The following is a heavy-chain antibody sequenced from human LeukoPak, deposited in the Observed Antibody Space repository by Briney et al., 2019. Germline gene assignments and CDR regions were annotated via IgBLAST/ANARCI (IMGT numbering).Heavy chain of an antibody. Sequence: GGSLRLSCTTSGFTFGDYAMSWVRQAPGKGLEWVGLIRRKAYGGATEYAASVRGRFIISRDDSNSIAYLQMNSLKTEDTAVYYCAKYYYDTRDYYRYFDLWGQGTVVTVSS. D-gene: IGHD3-22*01. CDR2: IRRKAYGGAT. CDR3: AKYYYDTRDYYRYFDL. CDR1: GFTFGDYA. J-gene: IGHJ4*02. V-gene: IGHV3-49*04.